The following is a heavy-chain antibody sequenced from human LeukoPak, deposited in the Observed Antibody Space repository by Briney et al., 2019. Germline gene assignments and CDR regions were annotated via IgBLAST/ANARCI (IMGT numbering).Heavy chain of an antibody. J-gene: IGHJ4*02. CDR3: ASARALYGYSGYDEPYFDY. CDR2: ISFDGSNK. V-gene: IGHV3-30*03. Sequence: GGSLRLSCAASGFTFSTYDMHWVRQAPGKGLEWVAVISFDGSNKYCADSVKGRFTISRDNSKNTLYLEMNSLRAEDTAVYYCASARALYGYSGYDEPYFDYWGQGTLVTVSS. CDR1: GFTFSTYD. D-gene: IGHD5-12*01.